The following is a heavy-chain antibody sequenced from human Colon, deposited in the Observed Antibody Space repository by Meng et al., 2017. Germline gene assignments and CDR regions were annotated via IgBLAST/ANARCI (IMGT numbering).Heavy chain of an antibody. J-gene: IGHJ4*02. D-gene: IGHD1-7*01. Sequence: PLQGAAPGLVQPSGTLPLACVVSGDSIANSKWWSWLRQAPGKGPEWIGEISNSYKTVYSPSLKSRVRISLDKSNNQFSLTLTSVTAADTAVYYCARERVRELGLFDSWGQGILVTVSS. CDR1: GDSIANSKW. V-gene: IGHV4-4*02. CDR2: ISNSYKT. CDR3: ARERVRELGLFDS.